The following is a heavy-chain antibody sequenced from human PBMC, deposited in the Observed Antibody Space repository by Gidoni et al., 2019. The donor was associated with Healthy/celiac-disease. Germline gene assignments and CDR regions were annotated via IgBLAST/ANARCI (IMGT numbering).Heavy chain of an antibody. CDR2: ISAYNGNT. Sequence: QVQLVQSGAEVKKPGASVKVSCKASGYTFTSYGISWVRQAPGQGLEWMGWISAYNGNTNYAQKLQGRVTMTTDTSTSTAYMELRSLRSDDTAVYYCAREPYYYDSSGYIKEGDPFDYWGQGTLVTVSS. CDR3: AREPYYYDSSGYIKEGDPFDY. CDR1: GYTFTSYG. D-gene: IGHD3-22*01. V-gene: IGHV1-18*01. J-gene: IGHJ4*02.